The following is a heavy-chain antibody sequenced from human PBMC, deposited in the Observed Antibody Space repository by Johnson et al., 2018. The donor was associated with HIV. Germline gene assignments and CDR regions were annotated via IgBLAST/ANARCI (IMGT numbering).Heavy chain of an antibody. Sequence: EQLVESGGGLVQPGGSLRLSCAASGFTFSSYAMHWVRQAPGKGLEYVSAISSNGGSTYYANSVKGRFTISRDNSKNTLYLQMGSLRAEDMAVYYCARAGGSSLAFDIWGQGTMVTVSS. J-gene: IGHJ3*02. CDR2: ISSNGGST. CDR1: GFTFSSYA. V-gene: IGHV3-64*01. CDR3: ARAGGSSLAFDI. D-gene: IGHD6-6*01.